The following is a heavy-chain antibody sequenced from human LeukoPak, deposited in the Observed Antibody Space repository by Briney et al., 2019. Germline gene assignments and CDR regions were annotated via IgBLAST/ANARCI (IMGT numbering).Heavy chain of an antibody. D-gene: IGHD2-2*01. Sequence: ASVKVSCKVYGYTLTELPMHWVRQAPGKGIGWMGGFDPEDGETIYAQKFQGRVTMTEDTSTDTAYMELSSLRPEDTAVYYCATDGGPYPLWGQGTMVTVSS. J-gene: IGHJ3*01. CDR3: ATDGGPYPL. CDR1: GYTLTELP. CDR2: FDPEDGET. V-gene: IGHV1-24*01.